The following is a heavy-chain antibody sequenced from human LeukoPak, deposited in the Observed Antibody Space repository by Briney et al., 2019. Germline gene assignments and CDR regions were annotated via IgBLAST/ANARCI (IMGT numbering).Heavy chain of an antibody. Sequence: GGSLRLSCAASGFTFSSYSMNWVRQAPGKGLEWVSYISSSSSTIYYTDSLKSRFTISRYNAKNSLYLQMNSLRADDTAVYYCARDSGYSSSWYRWNWGQGTLVTVSS. V-gene: IGHV3-48*01. CDR1: GFTFSSYS. CDR3: ARDSGYSSSWYRWN. D-gene: IGHD6-13*01. J-gene: IGHJ4*02. CDR2: ISSSSSTI.